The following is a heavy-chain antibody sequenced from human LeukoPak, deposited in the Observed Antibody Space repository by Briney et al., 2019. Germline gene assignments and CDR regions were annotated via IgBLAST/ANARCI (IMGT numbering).Heavy chain of an antibody. J-gene: IGHJ4*02. D-gene: IGHD6-19*01. CDR2: IYYSGST. Sequence: SESLSLTCTVSGGSISSYYWSWIRQPPGKGLEWIGYIYYSGSTNYNPSLKSRVTISVDTSKNQFSLKLSSVTAADTAVYYCARAVAGKIDYWGQGTLVTVSS. V-gene: IGHV4-59*08. CDR1: GGSISSYY. CDR3: ARAVAGKIDY.